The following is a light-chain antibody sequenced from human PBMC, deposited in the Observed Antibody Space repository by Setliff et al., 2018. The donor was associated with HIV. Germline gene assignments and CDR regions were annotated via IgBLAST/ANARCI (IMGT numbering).Light chain of an antibody. J-gene: IGLJ3*02. Sequence: QSALTQPASVSGSPGQSITISCTGTSSDVGGYNYVAWYQQHPGKAPKLIMFDVSNRPSGVSKRFSGSKSGNTASLTISGLQAEDEADYYCNSYTTRSPLGVFGRGTKVTV. V-gene: IGLV2-14*03. CDR2: DVS. CDR3: NSYTTRSPLGV. CDR1: SSDVGGYNY.